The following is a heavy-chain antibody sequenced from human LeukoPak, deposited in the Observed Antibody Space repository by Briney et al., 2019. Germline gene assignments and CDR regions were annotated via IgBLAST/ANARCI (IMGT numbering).Heavy chain of an antibody. CDR2: MKHDGIEK. Sequence: PGGSLRLSCVASEFSFGSYWMAWVRQAPGKGLEWVANMKHDGIEKYHVDSVKGRFTISRDNTKNSLYLHMSSLRVEDTAVYYCAREGREGYNYPALDFWGQGILVTVSS. D-gene: IGHD5-24*01. V-gene: IGHV3-7*05. CDR1: EFSFGSYW. J-gene: IGHJ4*02. CDR3: AREGREGYNYPALDF.